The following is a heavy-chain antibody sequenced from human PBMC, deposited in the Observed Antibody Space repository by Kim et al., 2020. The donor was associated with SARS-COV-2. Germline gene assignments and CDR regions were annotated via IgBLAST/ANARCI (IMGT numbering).Heavy chain of an antibody. CDR2: IYYSGST. J-gene: IGHJ6*02. Sequence: SETLSLTCTVSGGSISSYYWSWIRQPPGKGLEWIGYIYYSGSTNYNPSLKSRVTISVDTSKNQFSLKLSSVTAADTAVYYCARFSSSGVYYYYYGMDVWGQGTTVTVSS. CDR1: GGSISSYY. CDR3: ARFSSSGVYYYYYGMDV. V-gene: IGHV4-59*01. D-gene: IGHD6-6*01.